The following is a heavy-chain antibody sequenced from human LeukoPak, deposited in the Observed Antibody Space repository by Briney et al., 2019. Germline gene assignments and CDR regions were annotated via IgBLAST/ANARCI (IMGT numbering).Heavy chain of an antibody. J-gene: IGHJ4*02. V-gene: IGHV3-7*01. Sequence: SGGSLRLSCVVSGFTFSSYSMIRVRQAPGKGLQWVANMKKDGSETKYAESVKGRFTISRDNTKNSLYLQVNSLRAEDTAVYYCGRHRSGSGTYFIDYWGQGTLVSVSS. D-gene: IGHD3-10*01. CDR2: MKKDGSET. CDR1: GFTFSSYS. CDR3: GRHRSGSGTYFIDY.